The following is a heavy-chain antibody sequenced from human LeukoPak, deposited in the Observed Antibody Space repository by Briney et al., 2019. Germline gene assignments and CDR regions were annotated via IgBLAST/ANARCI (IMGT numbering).Heavy chain of an antibody. V-gene: IGHV1-69*05. Sequence: ASVKVSCKASGGTFSSYAISWVRQAPGQGLEWMGGIIPIFGTANYAQKFQGRVTITTDESTSTAYMELCSLRSEDTAVYYCASGTGTTPGGVYWGQGTLVTVSS. CDR3: ASGTGTTPGGVY. J-gene: IGHJ4*02. CDR1: GGTFSSYA. D-gene: IGHD1-7*01. CDR2: IIPIFGTA.